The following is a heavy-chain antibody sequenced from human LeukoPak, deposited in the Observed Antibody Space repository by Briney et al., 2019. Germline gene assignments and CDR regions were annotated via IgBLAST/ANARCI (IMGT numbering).Heavy chain of an antibody. J-gene: IGHJ6*02. CDR1: GGSISSHY. CDR3: ARERRFGGYGMDV. CDR2: IYYSGST. D-gene: IGHD3-10*01. V-gene: IGHV4-59*11. Sequence: PSETLSLTCTVSGGSISSHYWSWIRQPPGKGLEWIGYIYYSGSTNYNPSLKSRVTISVDTSKNQFSLKLSSVTAADTAVYYCARERRFGGYGMDVWGQGTTVTVSS.